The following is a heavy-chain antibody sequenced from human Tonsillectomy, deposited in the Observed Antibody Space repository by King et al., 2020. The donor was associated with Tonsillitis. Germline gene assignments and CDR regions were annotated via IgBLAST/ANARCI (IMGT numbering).Heavy chain of an antibody. CDR2: ISYDGSNK. Sequence: MHWVRQAPGKGLEWVAVISYDGSNKYYADSVKGRFTISRDNSKSTLYLQMNSLRAEETAVYYCAKLAGYDSSGYYQHDLYYYYYGLDVWGIGTTVTVSS. V-gene: IGHV3-30*18. D-gene: IGHD3-22*01. J-gene: IGHJ6*04. CDR3: AKLAGYDSSGYYQHDLYYYYYGLDV.